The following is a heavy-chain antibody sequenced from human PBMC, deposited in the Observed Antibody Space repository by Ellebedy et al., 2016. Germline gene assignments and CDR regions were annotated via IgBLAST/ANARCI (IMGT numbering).Heavy chain of an antibody. V-gene: IGHV4-34*01. CDR3: ARGPYSSRLNWFDP. J-gene: IGHJ5*02. Sequence: SETLSLTCAVYGGSFSGYYRSWIRQPPGKGLEWIGEINHSGSTNYNPSLKSRVTISVDTSKNQFSLKLSSVTAADTAVYYCARGPYSSRLNWFDPWGQGTLVTVSS. CDR1: GGSFSGYY. CDR2: INHSGST. D-gene: IGHD6-19*01.